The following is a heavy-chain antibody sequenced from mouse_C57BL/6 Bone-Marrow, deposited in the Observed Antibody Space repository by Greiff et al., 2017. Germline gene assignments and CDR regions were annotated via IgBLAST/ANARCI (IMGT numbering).Heavy chain of an antibody. CDR2: IWNGGGT. J-gene: IGHJ4*01. D-gene: IGHD1-1*01. CDR1: GFSLTSAA. CDR3: ASLLPFYYAMDY. V-gene: IGHV2-9-1*01. Sequence: VQLKESGPGLVPPSQSLSITCTVSGFSLTSAAISWVRQPPGKGLEWLGVIWNGGGTHSTSAPKSILSISKDNSKGQDFLKINRLQTDDTARYYFASLLPFYYAMDYWGQGTSVTVSS.